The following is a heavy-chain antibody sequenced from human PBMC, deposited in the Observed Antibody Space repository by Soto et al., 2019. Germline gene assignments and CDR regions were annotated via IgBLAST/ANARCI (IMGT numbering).Heavy chain of an antibody. V-gene: IGHV3-30-3*01. CDR3: ARPWGQLSTYHYGMDT. Sequence: QVQLVESGGGVVQPGRSITLSCAASEFTFRNYAMHWVRQAPGKGLEWVATISYDGDNKYYTDSVKGPFTISRDNSKNTLYLQMNSLRPEDTAVYYCARPWGQLSTYHYGMDTWGQGTTVTVSS. CDR1: EFTFRNYA. D-gene: IGHD7-27*01. J-gene: IGHJ6*02. CDR2: ISYDGDNK.